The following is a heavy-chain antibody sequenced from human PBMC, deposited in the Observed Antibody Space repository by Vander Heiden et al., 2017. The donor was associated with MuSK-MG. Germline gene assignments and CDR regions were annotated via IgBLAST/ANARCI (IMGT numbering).Heavy chain of an antibody. Sequence: QLQLQESGPGLVKPSETLSLTCAVSGSSISTSDYYWGWIRQPPGKGLEWIGTIYYSGSTYYNPSLKSRLTISVDTSKNQFSLKLSSVTAADTAVYYCASLRTGYFPLFDHWGQGALGTVSS. CDR2: IYYSGST. CDR3: ASLRTGYFPLFDH. V-gene: IGHV4-39*01. CDR1: GSSISTSDYY. D-gene: IGHD3-9*01. J-gene: IGHJ4*02.